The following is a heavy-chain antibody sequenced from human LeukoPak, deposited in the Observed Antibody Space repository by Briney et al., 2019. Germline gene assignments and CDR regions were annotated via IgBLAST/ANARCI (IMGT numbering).Heavy chain of an antibody. D-gene: IGHD6-13*01. CDR2: IYSGGST. V-gene: IGHV3-53*01. CDR3: AREGAKVAAAGHYYCYYYMDV. CDR1: GFTVSSNY. Sequence: GGSLRLSCAASGFTVSSNYMSWVRQAPGKGLEWVSVIYSGGSTYYADSVKGRFTISRDNSKNTLYLQMNSLKTEDTAVYYCAREGAKVAAAGHYYCYYYMDVWGKGTTVTISS. J-gene: IGHJ6*03.